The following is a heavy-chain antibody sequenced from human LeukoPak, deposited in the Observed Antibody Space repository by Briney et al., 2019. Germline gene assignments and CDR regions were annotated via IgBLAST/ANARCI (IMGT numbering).Heavy chain of an antibody. V-gene: IGHV3-30*18. Sequence: GGSLRLSCAASGFTFSSYGMHWVRQAPGKGLEWVAVISYDGSNKYYADSVKGRFTISRDNPKNTLYLQMNSLRAEDTAVYYCAKATYDILTGYLDYWGQGTLVTVSS. CDR3: AKATYDILTGYLDY. J-gene: IGHJ4*02. D-gene: IGHD3-9*01. CDR2: ISYDGSNK. CDR1: GFTFSSYG.